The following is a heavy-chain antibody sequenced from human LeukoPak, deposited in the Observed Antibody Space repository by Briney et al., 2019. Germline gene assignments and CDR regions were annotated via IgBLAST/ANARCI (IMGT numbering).Heavy chain of an antibody. D-gene: IGHD5-18*01. CDR3: ARDLGYSYGANPFDY. J-gene: IGHJ4*02. CDR2: ISSSSSYI. V-gene: IGHV3-21*01. Sequence: KSGGSLRLSCAASGFTFSSYSMNWVRQAPGKGLEWVSSISSSSSYIYYADSVKGRFTISRDNAKNSLYLQMNSLRAEDTAVYYCARDLGYSYGANPFDYWGQGTLVTVSS. CDR1: GFTFSSYS.